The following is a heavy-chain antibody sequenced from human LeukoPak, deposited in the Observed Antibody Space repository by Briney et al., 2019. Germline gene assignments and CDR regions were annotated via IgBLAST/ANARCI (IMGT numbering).Heavy chain of an antibody. D-gene: IGHD2-2*01. CDR1: GYSISSGYY. Sequence: PSETLSLTWTVSGYSISSGYYWGWIRQPPGKGLEWIGSIYHSGSTYYNPSLKSRVTISVDTSKNQFSLKLSSVTAADTAVYYCARDWAAARGYYFDYWGQGTLVTVSS. J-gene: IGHJ4*02. V-gene: IGHV4-38-2*02. CDR3: ARDWAAARGYYFDY. CDR2: IYHSGST.